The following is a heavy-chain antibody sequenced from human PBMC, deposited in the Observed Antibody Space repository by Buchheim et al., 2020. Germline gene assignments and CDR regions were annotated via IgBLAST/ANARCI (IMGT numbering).Heavy chain of an antibody. J-gene: IGHJ4*02. D-gene: IGHD3-22*01. CDR1: GGSISSGDYY. CDR2: IYYSGTT. CDR3: AREDYYDKSRLDY. Sequence: QVQLQESGPGLVKPSQTLSLTCTVSGGSISSGDYYWSWIRQSPGKGLEWIGYIYYSGTTSYNPSLKSRVIISVDTSKNQFSLKLSAVTAADTAVYYCAREDYYDKSRLDYWGQGTL. V-gene: IGHV4-30-4*01.